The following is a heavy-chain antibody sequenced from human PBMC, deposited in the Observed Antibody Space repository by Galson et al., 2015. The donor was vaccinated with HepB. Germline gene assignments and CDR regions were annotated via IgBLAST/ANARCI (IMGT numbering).Heavy chain of an antibody. CDR1: GFTFSSYD. J-gene: IGHJ6*02. V-gene: IGHV3-13*05. D-gene: IGHD3-10*01. Sequence: SLRLSCAASGFTFSSYDMHWVRQATGKGLEWVSAIGTAGDPYYPGSVKGRYTISRENAKNSLYLQMNSLRAGDTAVYYCARGDYYGSGSYYSYYYYGMDVWGQGTTVTVSS. CDR3: ARGDYYGSGSYYSYYYYGMDV. CDR2: IGTAGDP.